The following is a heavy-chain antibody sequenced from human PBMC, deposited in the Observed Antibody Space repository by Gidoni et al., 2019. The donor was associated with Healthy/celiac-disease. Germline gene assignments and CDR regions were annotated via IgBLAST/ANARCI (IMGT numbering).Heavy chain of an antibody. V-gene: IGHV3-23*01. D-gene: IGHD3-10*01. J-gene: IGHJ4*02. CDR1: GFPFAIYA. Sequence: EVQLLESGGGLVQPGGSLRLSCASSGFPFAIYAMSWVRPAPGKGLEWVSAISGSGGSTYDADSVKGRFTISRDNSKNTLYLQMNSLRAEDTAVYYCAKGDGSGSYSPPLIDYWGQGTLVTVSS. CDR3: AKGDGSGSYSPPLIDY. CDR2: ISGSGGST.